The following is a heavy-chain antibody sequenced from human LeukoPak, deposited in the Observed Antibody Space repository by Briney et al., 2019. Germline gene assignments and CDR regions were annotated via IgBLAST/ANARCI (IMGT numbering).Heavy chain of an antibody. CDR1: GFTFSTYS. Sequence: PGGSLRLFCAASGFTFSTYSMNWVRQAPGKGLEWVSSIATSSDYIYYAGSLKGRFTISRDNAKNSPYLHMNSLRPDDTAVYYCARGRSITILRGVAISDGFDIWGQGTKVTVS. CDR3: ARGRSITILRGVAISDGFDI. CDR2: IATSSDYI. D-gene: IGHD3-10*01. V-gene: IGHV3-21*06. J-gene: IGHJ3*02.